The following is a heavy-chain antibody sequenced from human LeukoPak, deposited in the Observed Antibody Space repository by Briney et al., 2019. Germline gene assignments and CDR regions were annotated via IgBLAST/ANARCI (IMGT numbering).Heavy chain of an antibody. CDR2: IYYSGST. J-gene: IGHJ4*02. D-gene: IGHD1-26*01. CDR3: ARDRVLVGAGIDY. V-gene: IGHV4-59*01. Sequence: PSETLSLTCTVSGGSISSYYWSWIRQPPGKGLEWIGYIYYSGSTNYNPSLKSRVTISVDTSKNQFSLKLISVTAADTAVYYCARDRVLVGAGIDYWGQGTLVTVSS. CDR1: GGSISSYY.